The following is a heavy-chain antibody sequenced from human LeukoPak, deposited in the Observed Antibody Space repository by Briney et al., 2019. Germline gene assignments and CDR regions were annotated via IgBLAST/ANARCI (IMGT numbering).Heavy chain of an antibody. J-gene: IGHJ4*02. Sequence: SETLSLTCTVSGGSISSYYWSWIRQPPGKGLEWIGYIYYSGSTNYNPSLKSRVTISVDTSKNQFSLKLSSVTAADTAVYYCARDPYGDQYFDYWGQGTQVTVSS. CDR1: GGSISSYY. V-gene: IGHV4-59*01. CDR2: IYYSGST. CDR3: ARDPYGDQYFDY. D-gene: IGHD4-17*01.